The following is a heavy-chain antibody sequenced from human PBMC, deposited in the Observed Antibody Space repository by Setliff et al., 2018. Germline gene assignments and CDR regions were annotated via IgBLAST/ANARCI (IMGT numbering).Heavy chain of an antibody. CDR1: GFTFSDYY. Sequence: PGESLKISCAASGFTFSDYYMSWIRQAPGKGLEWVSYISSSGSTIYYADSVKGRFTISRDNAKNSLYLQMNSLRAEDTAVYYCARDGGGYNFWSGYYTNAEYFQHWGQGTLVTVSS. CDR3: ARDGGGYNFWSGYYTNAEYFQH. D-gene: IGHD3-3*01. CDR2: ISSSGSTI. V-gene: IGHV3-11*04. J-gene: IGHJ1*01.